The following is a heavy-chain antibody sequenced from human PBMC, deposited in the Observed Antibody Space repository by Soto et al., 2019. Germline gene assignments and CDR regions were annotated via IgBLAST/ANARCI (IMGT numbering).Heavy chain of an antibody. D-gene: IGHD3-10*01. CDR1: GFTFSSYA. J-gene: IGHJ6*02. Sequence: EGQLLESGGGLVQPGGSLRLSCRASGFTFSSYAMTWVRQAPGKGLEWVSTLSGGGGVTYYTDSVRGRSTISRDNSRNILYLQINSLRAEDTAVYHCASEGDYWPRGVVVWGQGTTVTVSS. CDR2: LSGGGGVT. CDR3: ASEGDYWPRGVVV. V-gene: IGHV3-23*01.